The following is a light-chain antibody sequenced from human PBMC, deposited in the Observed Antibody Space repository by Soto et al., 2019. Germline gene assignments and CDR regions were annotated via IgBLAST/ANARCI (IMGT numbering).Light chain of an antibody. CDR2: DVS. CDR3: SSYTSSSTRHVV. V-gene: IGLV2-14*01. Sequence: QSALTQPASVSGSPGQSITISCTGTGSDVGGYNYVSWYQQHPGKAPKLMIYDVSNRPSGVSNRFSGSKSGNTASLTISGLQAEDEADYYCSSYTSSSTRHVVFGGGTKLTVL. J-gene: IGLJ2*01. CDR1: GSDVGGYNY.